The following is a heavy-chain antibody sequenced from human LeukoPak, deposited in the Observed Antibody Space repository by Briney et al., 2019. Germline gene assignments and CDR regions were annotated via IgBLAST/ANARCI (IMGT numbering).Heavy chain of an antibody. CDR1: GSTFIAYY. V-gene: IGHV1-2*07. Sequence: ASVKVSCKASGSTFIAYYMHSVRQAPGHGLEWMGWINPSSGGTNYAHKLQGRITMTTDTSTSPAYIELSELKSYDPTVYYFPSQKDLRAIDYWGQGTLIAVAS. CDR2: INPSSGGT. J-gene: IGHJ4*02. CDR3: PSQKDLRAIDY. D-gene: IGHD4-17*01.